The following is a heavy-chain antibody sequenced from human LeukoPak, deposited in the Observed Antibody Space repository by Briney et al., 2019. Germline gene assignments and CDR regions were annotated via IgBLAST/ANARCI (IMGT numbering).Heavy chain of an antibody. J-gene: IGHJ4*02. V-gene: IGHV3-11*04. CDR3: ARDPPGAHFDY. CDR2: INSGGSPI. D-gene: IGHD7-27*01. CDR1: GFTFNDYY. Sequence: GGSLRLSCAASGFTFNDYYMSWIRQAPGKGLEWVSYINSGGSPIYYADSVKGRFTISRDNAKNSLYLQMNSLRAEDTAVYYCARDPPGAHFDYWGQGTLVTVSS.